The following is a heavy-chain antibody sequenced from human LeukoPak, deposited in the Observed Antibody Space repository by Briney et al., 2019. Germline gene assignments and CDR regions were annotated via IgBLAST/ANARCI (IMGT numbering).Heavy chain of an antibody. J-gene: IGHJ6*02. CDR2: IYYSGST. CDR1: GGSISSYY. CDR3: ARDAAGYSGSNFYYYGMDV. D-gene: IGHD5-12*01. Sequence: PSETLSLTCTVSGGSISSYYWSWIRQPPGKGLKWIGYIYYSGSTNYNPSLKSRVTISVDTSKNQFSLKLSSVTAADTAVYYCARDAAGYSGSNFYYYGMDVWGQGTTVTVSS. V-gene: IGHV4-59*01.